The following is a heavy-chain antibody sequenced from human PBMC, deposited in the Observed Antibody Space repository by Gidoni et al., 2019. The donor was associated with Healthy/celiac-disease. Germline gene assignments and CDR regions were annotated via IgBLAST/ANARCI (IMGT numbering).Heavy chain of an antibody. Sequence: QLQLQESGPGLVKPSETLSLTCTVSGCSISSSSYYWGWIRQPPGKGLEWIGSIYYSGSTYYNPSLKSRVTISVDTSKNQFSLKLSSVTAADTAVYYCARLWDVGPWYFDLWGRGTLVTVSS. V-gene: IGHV4-39*01. D-gene: IGHD1-26*01. J-gene: IGHJ2*01. CDR3: ARLWDVGPWYFDL. CDR1: GCSISSSSYY. CDR2: IYYSGST.